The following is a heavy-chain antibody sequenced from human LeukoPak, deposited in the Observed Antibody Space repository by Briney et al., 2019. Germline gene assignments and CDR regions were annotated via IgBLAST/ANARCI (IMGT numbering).Heavy chain of an antibody. Sequence: ASVKVSCKASGYTFTGYYMNWVRQAPGQGLEWMGWINPNSGGTNYAQKFQGRVTMTRDTSISTAYMELSRLRSDDTAVYYCARDLEIAVAGTGDYWGQGTLVTVSS. CDR3: ARDLEIAVAGTGDY. CDR2: INPNSGGT. V-gene: IGHV1-2*02. D-gene: IGHD6-19*01. J-gene: IGHJ4*02. CDR1: GYTFTGYY.